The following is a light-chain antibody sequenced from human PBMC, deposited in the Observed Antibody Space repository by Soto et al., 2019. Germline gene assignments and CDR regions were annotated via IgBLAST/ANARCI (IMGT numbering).Light chain of an antibody. CDR3: SSYTSSSALVV. CDR2: EVS. J-gene: IGLJ2*01. V-gene: IGLV2-14*01. CDR1: SSDVGGYNY. Sequence: QSALTQPASVSGSPGQSITISCTGTSSDVGGYNYVSWYQHHPGKAPKLMIFEVSNLPSGVSNRFSGSKFGNTASLTISGLQAEDEADYYCSSYTSSSALVVFGGGTKLTVL.